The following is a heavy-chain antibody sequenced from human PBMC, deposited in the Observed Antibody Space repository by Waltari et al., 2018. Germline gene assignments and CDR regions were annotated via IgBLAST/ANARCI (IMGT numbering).Heavy chain of an antibody. Sequence: EVQLVESGGGLVQPGGSLRLSCAASGFTFNVYWMHWVRQAPGKGLVWVSRIKTDGSTTMYADSVKGRFTISRDNSKNTLYLQMNSLRAEDTAVYYCARTLGVTTEVDYWGQGTLVTVSS. CDR1: GFTFNVYW. D-gene: IGHD4-4*01. V-gene: IGHV3-74*03. J-gene: IGHJ4*02. CDR3: ARTLGVTTEVDY. CDR2: IKTDGSTT.